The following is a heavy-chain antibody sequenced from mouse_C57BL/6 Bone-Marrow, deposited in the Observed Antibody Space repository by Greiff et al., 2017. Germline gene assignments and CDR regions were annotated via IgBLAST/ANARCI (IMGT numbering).Heavy chain of an antibody. CDR2: LDPSDSYT. Sequence: QVQLQQPGAELVMPGASVKLSCKASGYTFTSYWMHWVKQRPGQGLEWIGELDPSDSYTNYNQKFKGKSTLTVDKSSSTAYMQLSSLTSEDSAVYYCAREIPYYYAMDYWGQGTSVTVSS. V-gene: IGHV1-69*01. CDR3: AREIPYYYAMDY. J-gene: IGHJ4*01. CDR1: GYTFTSYW.